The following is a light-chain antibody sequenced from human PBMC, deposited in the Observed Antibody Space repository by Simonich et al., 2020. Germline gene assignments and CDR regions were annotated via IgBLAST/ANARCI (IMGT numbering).Light chain of an antibody. Sequence: QSALTQPPSASGSPGQSVTISCTGTSSDVGGYNYVSWYQQHPGKAPKLMIYEVSKRPSVVPNRFSGSNSGNTASLTVSGLQAEDEADYYCSSYAGSNLWVFGGGTKLTVL. CDR2: EVS. CDR3: SSYAGSNLWV. J-gene: IGLJ3*02. CDR1: SSDVGGYNY. V-gene: IGLV2-8*01.